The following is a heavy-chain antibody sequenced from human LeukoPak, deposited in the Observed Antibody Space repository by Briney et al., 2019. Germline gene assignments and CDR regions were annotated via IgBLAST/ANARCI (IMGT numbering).Heavy chain of an antibody. D-gene: IGHD6-13*01. Sequence: SETLSLTCTVSGGSISSSSYYWGWIRQPPGKGLEWIGSIYYSGSTYYNPSLKSRVTISVDTSKNQFSLKLSSVTAADTAVYYCARTGSSWFNYYYVDVWGKGTTVT. CDR3: ARTGSSWFNYYYVDV. CDR1: GGSISSSSYY. V-gene: IGHV4-39*01. J-gene: IGHJ6*03. CDR2: IYYSGST.